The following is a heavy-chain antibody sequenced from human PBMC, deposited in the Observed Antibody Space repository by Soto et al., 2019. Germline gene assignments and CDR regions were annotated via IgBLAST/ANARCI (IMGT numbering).Heavy chain of an antibody. CDR2: IYSDDTT. J-gene: IGHJ4*02. D-gene: IGHD6-19*01. V-gene: IGHV3-66*01. CDR1: GFTVSGNY. CDR3: AKGGRQWLVTSDFNY. Sequence: GGSLRLSCAASGFTVSGNYMMWVRQAPGKGLEWVSTIYSDDTTYYADSVKGRFTISRDNAKNSLYLQMNSLRAEDTAVYYCAKGGRQWLVTSDFNYWGQGALVTVSS.